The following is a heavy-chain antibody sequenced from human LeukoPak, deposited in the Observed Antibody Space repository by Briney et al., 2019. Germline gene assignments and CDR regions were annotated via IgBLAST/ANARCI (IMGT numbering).Heavy chain of an antibody. Sequence: SETLSLTCAVYGGSFSGYYWSWISQPPGKGLEWIGEINHSGSTNYNPSLKSRVTISVDTSKNQFSLKLSSVTAADTAVYYCARHQKTYYYDSSGYYHVYWYFDLWGRGTLVTVSS. CDR3: ARHQKTYYYDSSGYYHVYWYFDL. V-gene: IGHV4-34*01. CDR2: INHSGST. D-gene: IGHD3-22*01. CDR1: GGSFSGYY. J-gene: IGHJ2*01.